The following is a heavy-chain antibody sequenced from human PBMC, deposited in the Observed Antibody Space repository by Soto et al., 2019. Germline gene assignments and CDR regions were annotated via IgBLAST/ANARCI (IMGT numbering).Heavy chain of an antibody. Sequence: SETLSLTCAVYGGSFSGYYWSWIRQPPGKGLEWIGEINHSGSTNYNPSLKSRVTISVDTSKNQFSLKLSSVTAADTAVYYCVRGRLGYCSGGSCYWFDPWGQGTLVTVSS. CDR1: GGSFSGYY. CDR2: INHSGST. CDR3: VRGRLGYCSGGSCYWFDP. J-gene: IGHJ5*02. D-gene: IGHD2-15*01. V-gene: IGHV4-34*01.